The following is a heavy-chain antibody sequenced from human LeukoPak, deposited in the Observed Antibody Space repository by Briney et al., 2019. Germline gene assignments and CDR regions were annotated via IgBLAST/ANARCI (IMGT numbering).Heavy chain of an antibody. CDR3: AKEPTDYYDTSGYYLSDY. CDR1: GFTFSSYA. D-gene: IGHD3-22*01. CDR2: ISGSGGST. J-gene: IGHJ4*02. V-gene: IGHV3-23*01. Sequence: GGSLRLSCAASGFTFSSYAMSWVRQAPGKGLEWVSAISGSGGSTYYADSVKGRFTISRDNSKNTLYLQMNSLRAADTALYYCAKEPTDYYDTSGYYLSDYWGEGTLVTVSS.